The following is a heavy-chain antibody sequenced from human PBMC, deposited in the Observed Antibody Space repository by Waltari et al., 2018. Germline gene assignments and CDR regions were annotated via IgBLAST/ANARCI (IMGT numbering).Heavy chain of an antibody. D-gene: IGHD2-15*01. CDR2: VRGSGRT. J-gene: IGHJ4*02. CDR1: GDSMSITDC. V-gene: IGHV4-4*02. Sequence: QLRLQESGPGLVKPSGTLSLTCAVSGDSMSITDCWSWVRQPPGKGLEWIGQVRGSGRTTYSPSFASRLTLSLDTSNKQFSLKVTSATAADTAVYYCARDRGRGLYLDSWGPGTLVTVSP. CDR3: ARDRGRGLYLDS.